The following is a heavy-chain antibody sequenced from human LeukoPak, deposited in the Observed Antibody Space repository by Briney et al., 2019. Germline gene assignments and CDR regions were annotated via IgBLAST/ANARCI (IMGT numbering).Heavy chain of an antibody. V-gene: IGHV4-39*01. J-gene: IGHJ4*02. CDR1: GGSVSSGSYY. CDR3: VRRTSGSYSDY. D-gene: IGHD1-26*01. Sequence: SETLSLTCTVSGGSVSSGSYYWSWIRQPPGKGLEWIATISYSGSTTSYNPSLKSRVIISVDTSKNQFSLKLNSVTAADTAVYYCVRRTSGSYSDYWGQGTLVTVSS. CDR2: ISYSGSTT.